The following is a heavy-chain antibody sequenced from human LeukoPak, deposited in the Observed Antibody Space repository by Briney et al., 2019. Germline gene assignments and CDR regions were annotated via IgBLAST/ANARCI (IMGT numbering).Heavy chain of an antibody. CDR1: GYTLTELS. Sequence: ASVKVSCKVSGYTLTELSMHWVRLAPGKGLEWMGGFDPEDGETIYAQKFQGRVTMTEDTSTDTAYMELSSLRSEDTAVYYCATDLFRSDAFDIWGQGTMVTVSS. CDR3: ATDLFRSDAFDI. CDR2: FDPEDGET. J-gene: IGHJ3*02. D-gene: IGHD3-10*02. V-gene: IGHV1-24*01.